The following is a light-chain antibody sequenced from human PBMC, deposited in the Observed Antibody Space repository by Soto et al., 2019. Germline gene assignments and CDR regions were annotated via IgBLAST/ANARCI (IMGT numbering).Light chain of an antibody. J-gene: IGLJ3*02. Sequence: NFMLTQPHSVSESPGKTVTISCTRSSGSIASIYVQWYQQRPGSAPATIIYGDNLRPSGVPDRFSGSIDISSNSASLTISGLKTEDEADYYCQSYGVFGGRTKLTVL. V-gene: IGLV6-57*04. CDR3: QSYGV. CDR2: GDN. CDR1: SGSIASIY.